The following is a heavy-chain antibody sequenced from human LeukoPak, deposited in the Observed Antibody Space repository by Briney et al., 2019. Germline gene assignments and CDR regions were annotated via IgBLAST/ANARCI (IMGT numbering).Heavy chain of an antibody. Sequence: PGGSLRLSCAASGSTFSSYCMTWVRQAPGKGLEWVSYISGNSSTIYYADSVKGRFTISRDNSKNTLYLQMNSLRAKDTAVYYCAKVRDPRYYYMDVWGKGTTVTISS. V-gene: IGHV3-48*01. J-gene: IGHJ6*03. CDR3: AKVRDPRYYYMDV. D-gene: IGHD2-21*02. CDR1: GSTFSSYC. CDR2: ISGNSSTI.